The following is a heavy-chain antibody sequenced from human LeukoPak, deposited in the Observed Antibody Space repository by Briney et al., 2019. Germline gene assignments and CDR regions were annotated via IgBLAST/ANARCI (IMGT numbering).Heavy chain of an antibody. CDR2: TIPIFATA. D-gene: IGHD2-21*02. CDR1: GGTFNNYT. CDR3: ARTYCGGDCYSSRGWFDP. J-gene: IGHJ5*02. V-gene: IGHV1-69*06. Sequence: GASVKVSCKASGGTFNNYTISWVRQAPGHGLEWMGGTIPIFATANYAQRFQGKVTITADKSTSTAYMELSSLRSEDTAVYYCARTYCGGDCYSSRGWFDPWGQGTLVTVSS.